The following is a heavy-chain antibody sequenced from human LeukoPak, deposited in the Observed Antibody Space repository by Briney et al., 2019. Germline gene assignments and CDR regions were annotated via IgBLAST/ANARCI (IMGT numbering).Heavy chain of an antibody. CDR1: GFTFTAYG. V-gene: IGHV3-30*02. D-gene: IGHD2-2*01. CDR3: ARVVVPAAMVAGVNWFDP. J-gene: IGHJ5*02. CDR2: VRYNGNDK. Sequence: GGSLRLSCAASGFTFTAYGMQWVRQAPGKGLEWVAFVRYNGNDKYYADSVKGRFTISRDNSKNTVDLQMNSLRAEDTALYHCARVVVPAAMVAGVNWFDPWGQGTLVTVSS.